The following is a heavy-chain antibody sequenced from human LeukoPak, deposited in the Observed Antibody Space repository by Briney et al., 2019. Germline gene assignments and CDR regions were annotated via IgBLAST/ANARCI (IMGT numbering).Heavy chain of an antibody. CDR1: GGSFSGHY. CDR2: INHSGST. J-gene: IGHJ6*03. Sequence: SETLSLTCAVYGGSFSGHYWSWIRQPLGKGLEWIGEINHSGSTNYNPSLKSRVTISVDTSKNQFSLKLSSVTAADTAVYYCARVGAVAGTPRGYYYYYMDVWGKGTTVTVSS. V-gene: IGHV4-34*01. CDR3: ARVGAVAGTPRGYYYYYMDV. D-gene: IGHD6-19*01.